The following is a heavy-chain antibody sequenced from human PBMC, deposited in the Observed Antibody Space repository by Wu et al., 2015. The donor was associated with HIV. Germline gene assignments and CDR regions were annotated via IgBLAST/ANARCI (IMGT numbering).Heavy chain of an antibody. V-gene: IGHV1-69*01. CDR3: AKVAPTRAGYFDL. CDR1: GGTFSGYA. CDR2: FIPISGVA. Sequence: QVQLVQSGAEVKKPGASVKVSCTASGGTFSGYAISWVRQAPGQGLEWMGDFIPISGVANYAQKFQGRVTISTDDSTSTAFMEMRSLRFEDTAVYFCAKVAPTRAGYFDLWGRGTLVIVSS. J-gene: IGHJ2*01.